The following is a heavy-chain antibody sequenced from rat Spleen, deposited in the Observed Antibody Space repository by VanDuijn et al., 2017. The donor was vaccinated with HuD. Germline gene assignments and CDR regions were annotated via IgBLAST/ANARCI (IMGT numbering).Heavy chain of an antibody. CDR2: ISTGGGNT. CDR3: TNAEFGVGWFAY. D-gene: IGHD4-3*01. V-gene: IGHV5-25*01. J-gene: IGHJ3*01. CDR1: GFTFSSYY. Sequence: EVQLVESDGGLVQPGRSLKLSCAASGFTFSSYYMAWVRQAPTKGLEWVASISTGGGNTYYRDSVKGRCTISRDNAKSTLYLQMDSLRSEDTATYYCTNAEFGVGWFAYWGQGTLVTVSS.